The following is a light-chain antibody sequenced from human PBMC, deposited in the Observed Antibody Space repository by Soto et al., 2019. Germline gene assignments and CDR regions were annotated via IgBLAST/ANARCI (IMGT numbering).Light chain of an antibody. J-gene: IGLJ1*01. CDR1: SSDIGGYNY. V-gene: IGLV2-14*03. CDR3: SSYTLTSAPV. CDR2: GVS. Sequence: QSALTQPASLFGSPGQSITISCTGTSSDIGGYNYVSWYQKHPGEAPKLVIYGVSNRPSGVSNRFSGSKFDNTASLTISGLQADDEADYYCSSYTLTSAPVFGTGTKVTVL.